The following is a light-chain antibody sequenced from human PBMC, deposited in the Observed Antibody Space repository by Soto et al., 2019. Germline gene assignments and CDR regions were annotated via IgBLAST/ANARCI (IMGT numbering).Light chain of an antibody. CDR2: QTS. CDR1: QYINTR. CDR3: RQRQSWPRT. Sequence: NVLKQAPATLSSFPGDRLHPSCRASQYINTRLAWYQHRPGQSPRLLIYQTSLRAAGIPARFSASGSGTDFTLTISDVQPEDFALYYCRQRQSWPRTFGQGTKVDI. V-gene: IGKV3-11*01. J-gene: IGKJ1*01.